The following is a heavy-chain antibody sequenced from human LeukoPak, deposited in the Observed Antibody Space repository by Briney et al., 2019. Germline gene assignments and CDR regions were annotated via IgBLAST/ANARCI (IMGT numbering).Heavy chain of an antibody. V-gene: IGHV3-20*04. CDR1: GFTFDDYG. CDR2: INWNGGST. Sequence: GGSLRLSCAASGFTFDDYGMSWVRHAPGKGLEWVSGINWNGGSTGYADSVKGRFTISRDNAKNSLYLQMNSLRAEDTALYYCARGWLATSYFDYWGQGTLVTVSS. D-gene: IGHD6-19*01. CDR3: ARGWLATSYFDY. J-gene: IGHJ4*02.